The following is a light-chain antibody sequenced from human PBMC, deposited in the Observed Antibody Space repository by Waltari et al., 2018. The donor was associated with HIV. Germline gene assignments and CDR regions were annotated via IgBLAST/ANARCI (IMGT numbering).Light chain of an antibody. V-gene: IGLV2-23*02. Sequence: QSALTQPASVSGSPGQSITISCTGTSSDVGSYNLVSWYQQYPGKAPKLMIYEVSKRPSGVSNRFSGSKSGNTASLTISGLQAEDEADCYCCSYAATSTFVFGTGTKVTVL. J-gene: IGLJ1*01. CDR1: SSDVGSYNL. CDR3: CSYAATSTFV. CDR2: EVS.